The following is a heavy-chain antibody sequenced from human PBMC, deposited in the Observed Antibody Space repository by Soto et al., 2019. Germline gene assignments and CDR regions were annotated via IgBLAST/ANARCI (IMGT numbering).Heavy chain of an antibody. J-gene: IGHJ6*02. CDR2: IIPIFGTA. CDR3: ARGYCSGGSCYSFAPYYGMDV. CDR1: GGTFSGYA. Sequence: SVKVSCKASGGTFSGYAISWVRQAPGQGLEWMGGIIPIFGTANYAQKFQGRVTITADESTSTAYMELSSLRSEDTAVYYCARGYCSGGSCYSFAPYYGMDVWGQGTTVTVSS. D-gene: IGHD2-15*01. V-gene: IGHV1-69*13.